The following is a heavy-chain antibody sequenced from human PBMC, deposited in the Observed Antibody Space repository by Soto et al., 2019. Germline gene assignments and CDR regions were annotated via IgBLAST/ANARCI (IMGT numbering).Heavy chain of an antibody. CDR2: IKSKPDGGTT. J-gene: IGHJ4*02. CDR1: GFTFSNAW. D-gene: IGHD1-26*01. CDR3: TTALLDY. Sequence: EVQLVESGGGLVKPGGSLRLSCAASGFTFSNAWMSWVLQAPGKGLEWVGRIKSKPDGGTTDYAAPVKGRFTISRDDSKNTLYLQMNRLKTEDTAVYYCTTALLDYWGQGTLVTVS. V-gene: IGHV3-15*01.